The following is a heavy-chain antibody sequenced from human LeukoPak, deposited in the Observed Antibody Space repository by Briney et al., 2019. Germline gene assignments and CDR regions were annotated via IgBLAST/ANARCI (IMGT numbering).Heavy chain of an antibody. J-gene: IGHJ4*02. CDR2: IYPRDGST. Sequence: VASVKVSCKASGYTFTSNYIHWVRQAPGQGLEWMGMIYPRDGSTGYAQKFQGRVTVTRDPSTSTVHMELSGLRSEDPAVYYCARDQEGFDYWGQGTLVTVSS. V-gene: IGHV1-46*01. CDR3: ARDQEGFDY. CDR1: GYTFTSNY.